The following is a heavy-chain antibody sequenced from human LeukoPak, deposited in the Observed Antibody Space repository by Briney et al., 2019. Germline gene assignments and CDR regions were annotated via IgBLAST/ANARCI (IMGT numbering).Heavy chain of an antibody. CDR2: IYYSGST. CDR1: GGSFRGYY. CDR3: ARSANYRLDY. V-gene: IGHV4-30-4*08. D-gene: IGHD5-24*01. J-gene: IGHJ4*02. Sequence: SETLSLTCAVYGGSFRGYYWSWIRQPPGKGLEWIGYIYYSGSTYYNPSLKSRVTISVDTSKNQFSLKLSSVTAADTAVYYCARSANYRLDYWGQGTLVTVSS.